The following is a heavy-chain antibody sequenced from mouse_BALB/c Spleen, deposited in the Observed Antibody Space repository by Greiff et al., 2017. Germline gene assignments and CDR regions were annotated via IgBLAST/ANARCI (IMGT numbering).Heavy chain of an antibody. CDR3: TRDDDYDGGAWFAY. J-gene: IGHJ3*01. CDR1: GFTFSSYT. V-gene: IGHV5-6-4*01. Sequence: EVMLVESGGGLVKPGGSLKLSCAASGFTFSSYTMSWVRQTPEKRLEWVATISSGGSYTYYPDSVKGRFTISRDNAKNTLYLQMSSLKSEDTAMYYCTRDDDYDGGAWFAYWGQGTLVTVSA. CDR2: ISSGGSYT. D-gene: IGHD2-4*01.